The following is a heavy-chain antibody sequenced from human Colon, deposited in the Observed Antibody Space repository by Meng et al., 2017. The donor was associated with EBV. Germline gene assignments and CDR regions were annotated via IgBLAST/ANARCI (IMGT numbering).Heavy chain of an antibody. V-gene: IGHV4-4*02. CDR1: GGSISSVYW. J-gene: IGHJ4*02. CDR3: ARGGYYSFDY. Sequence: VQLTESGPGLVKPSETRSLTCPVSGGSISSVYWWTWVRQSPGKGLEWIGEIYHSGSTNYNPSLKSRVTISVDKSKNQFSLKLTSVTAADTAVYYCARGGYYSFDYWGQRTLVTVSS. CDR2: IYHSGST. D-gene: IGHD5-18*01.